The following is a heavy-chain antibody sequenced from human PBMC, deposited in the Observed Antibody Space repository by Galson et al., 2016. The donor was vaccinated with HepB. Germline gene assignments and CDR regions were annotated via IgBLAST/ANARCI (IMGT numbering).Heavy chain of an antibody. J-gene: IGHJ4*02. Sequence: SVKVSCKASGGTFSSYAISWVRQAPGQGLEWMGGIIPMFGTTNYAQKFQGRVTITADESTSTAYMELSSLRSEDTAVYYCARGRARKISGYDPLDYWGQGTLVTVSS. CDR1: GGTFSSYA. D-gene: IGHD5-12*01. CDR2: IIPMFGTT. V-gene: IGHV1-69*13. CDR3: ARGRARKISGYDPLDY.